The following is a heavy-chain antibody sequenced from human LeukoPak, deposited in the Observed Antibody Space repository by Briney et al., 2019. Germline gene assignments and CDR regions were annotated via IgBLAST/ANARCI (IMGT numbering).Heavy chain of an antibody. Sequence: GGSLRLSCAASGFTVSSNYMSWVRQAPGKGLEWVSVIYSGGSTYYADSVKGRFTISRDNSKNTLYLQMNSLGAEDTAVYYCASSTWFRSYYYGMDVWGKGTTVTVSS. CDR2: IYSGGST. J-gene: IGHJ6*04. D-gene: IGHD2-2*01. CDR1: GFTVSSNY. CDR3: ASSTWFRSYYYGMDV. V-gene: IGHV3-53*01.